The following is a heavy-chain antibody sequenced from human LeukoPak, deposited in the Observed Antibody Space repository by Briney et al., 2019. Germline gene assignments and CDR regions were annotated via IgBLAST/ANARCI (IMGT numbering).Heavy chain of an antibody. D-gene: IGHD3-10*01. J-gene: IGHJ5*02. Sequence: SETLSLTSTVSGGSISSYYWSWIRQPPGKGLEWIGYIYYSGSTNYNPSLKSRVTISVDTSKNQFSLKLSSVTAADTAVYYCARCAPYGSGSYFWFDPWGQGTLVTVSS. CDR1: GGSISSYY. CDR3: ARCAPYGSGSYFWFDP. CDR2: IYYSGST. V-gene: IGHV4-59*01.